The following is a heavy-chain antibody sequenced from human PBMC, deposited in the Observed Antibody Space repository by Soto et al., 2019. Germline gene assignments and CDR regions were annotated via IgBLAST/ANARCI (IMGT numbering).Heavy chain of an antibody. D-gene: IGHD6-25*01. Sequence: ASVKVSCKASRYTFTSYGISWVRQAPGQGLEWMGWISAYNGNTHYAQKLQGRVTMTTDTSTSTAYTELRSPRSDDTAVYYCARLYSSGWFDPWGQGTLVTVPQ. CDR1: RYTFTSYG. CDR3: ARLYSSGWFDP. CDR2: ISAYNGNT. J-gene: IGHJ5*02. V-gene: IGHV1-18*04.